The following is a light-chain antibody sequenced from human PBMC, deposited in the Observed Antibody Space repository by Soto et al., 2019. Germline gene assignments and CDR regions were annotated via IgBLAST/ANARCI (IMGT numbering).Light chain of an antibody. CDR1: SSNIGNNY. V-gene: IGLV1-51*02. CDR2: ESN. CDR3: AAWDDSLSASV. Sequence: QSVLTQPPSVSAAPGQKVTISCSGSSSNIGNNYVYWYHQLPGTAPKLLIYESNKRPSGIPDRFSGSKSGTSASLGITGLQTGDEADYYCAAWDDSLSASVFGGGTKLTVL. J-gene: IGLJ2*01.